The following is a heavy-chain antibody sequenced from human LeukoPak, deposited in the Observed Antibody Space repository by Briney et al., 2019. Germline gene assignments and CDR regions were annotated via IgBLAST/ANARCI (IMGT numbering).Heavy chain of an antibody. Sequence: PGGSLRLSCAASGFTVSSNYMSWVRQAPRKGLEWVSVIYSGGSTYYAASVKGRFTISRDNSKNTLYLQMNSLRAEDTAVYYCARGPDSSGYYPAIDYWGQGTLVTVSS. J-gene: IGHJ4*02. CDR1: GFTVSSNY. D-gene: IGHD3-22*01. CDR3: ARGPDSSGYYPAIDY. V-gene: IGHV3-53*01. CDR2: IYSGGST.